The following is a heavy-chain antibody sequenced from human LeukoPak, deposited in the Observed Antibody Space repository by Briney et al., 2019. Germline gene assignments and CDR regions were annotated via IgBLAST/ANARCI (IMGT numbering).Heavy chain of an antibody. V-gene: IGHV3-33*06. CDR1: GFTFSSYV. J-gene: IGHJ4*02. Sequence: GGSLRLSCAASGFTFSSYVMHWVRQAPGKGLEWVAVIWYDGSNKYYADSVKGRFTISRDNSKNTLYLQMNSLRAEDTAVYYCAKDTGIAVAGLAIFDYWGQGTLVTVSS. CDR3: AKDTGIAVAGLAIFDY. D-gene: IGHD6-19*01. CDR2: IWYDGSNK.